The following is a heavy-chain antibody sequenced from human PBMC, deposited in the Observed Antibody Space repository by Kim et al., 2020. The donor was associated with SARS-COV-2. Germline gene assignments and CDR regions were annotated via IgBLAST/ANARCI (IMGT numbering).Heavy chain of an antibody. V-gene: IGHV4-59*08. Sequence: SETLSLTCTVSGGSISSYYWSWIRQPPGKGLEWIGYIYYTGSTNYNPSLKSRVTISVDTSKNQFSLRLSSVTAADTAVYYCVRRQPTLYYFDYWGQGTLVTVSS. CDR2: IYYTGST. CDR1: GGSISSYY. CDR3: VRRQPTLYYFDY. J-gene: IGHJ4*02.